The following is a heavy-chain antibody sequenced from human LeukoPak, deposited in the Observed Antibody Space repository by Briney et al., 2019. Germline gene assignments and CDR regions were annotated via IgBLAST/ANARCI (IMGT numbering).Heavy chain of an antibody. CDR1: GFTFSSYG. CDR2: IWYDGSNK. D-gene: IGHD5-18*01. Sequence: GGSLRLSCAASGFTFSSYGMHWVRQAPGKGLEWVAVIWYDGSNKYYADSVKGRFTISRDNSKNTLYLQMNSLRAEDTAVYYCARARYSYGYYYFDYWGQGTLVTVSS. J-gene: IGHJ4*02. V-gene: IGHV3-33*01. CDR3: ARARYSYGYYYFDY.